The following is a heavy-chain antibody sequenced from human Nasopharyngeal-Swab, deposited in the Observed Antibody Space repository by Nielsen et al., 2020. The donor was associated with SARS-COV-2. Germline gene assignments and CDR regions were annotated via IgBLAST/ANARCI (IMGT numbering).Heavy chain of an antibody. J-gene: IGHJ4*02. D-gene: IGHD3-3*01. CDR3: ARVDADYDFWSGSKSGLFDY. CDR1: GFTFRTFA. V-gene: IGHV3-21*01. Sequence: GESLKISCAASGFTFRTFAMSWVRQAPGKGLEWVSSISSNSNYIYYADSVKGRFTISRDNAKNSLYLQMNSLRAADTAVYYCARVDADYDFWSGSKSGLFDYWGQGTLVTVSS. CDR2: ISSNSNYI.